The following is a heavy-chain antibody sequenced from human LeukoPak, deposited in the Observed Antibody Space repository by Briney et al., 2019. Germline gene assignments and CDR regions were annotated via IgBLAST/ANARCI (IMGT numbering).Heavy chain of an antibody. J-gene: IGHJ5*02. V-gene: IGHV1-18*01. CDR2: IHIYRGNT. CDR1: GYNFRDFG. Sequence: ASVKVSCKASGYNFRDFGISWMRQAPGQGLEWMGWIHIYRGNTNYAQKFQGRVTMTTDTSTSTVYMEVRGLRSDDTAMYYCARDVGITVADSFDPWGQGTLVTVSS. CDR3: ARDVGITVADSFDP. D-gene: IGHD6-13*01.